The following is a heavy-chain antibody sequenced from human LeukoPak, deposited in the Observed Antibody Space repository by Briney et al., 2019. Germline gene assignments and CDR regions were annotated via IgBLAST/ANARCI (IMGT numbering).Heavy chain of an antibody. CDR3: ARQYCSSTSCAFDY. D-gene: IGHD2-2*01. CDR1: GGSFSGYY. V-gene: IGHV4-34*01. J-gene: IGHJ4*02. CDR2: INHSGST. Sequence: SETLSLTCAVYGGSFSGYYWSWIRQPPGKGLEWIGEINHSGSTNYKPSLKSRVTISVDTSKNQFSLKLSSVTAADTAVYYCARQYCSSTSCAFDYWGQGTLVPVSS.